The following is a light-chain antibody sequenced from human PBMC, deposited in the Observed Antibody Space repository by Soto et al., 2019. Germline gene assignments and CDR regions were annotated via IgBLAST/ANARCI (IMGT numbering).Light chain of an antibody. J-gene: IGKJ1*01. V-gene: IGKV1-5*03. CDR2: KAS. CDR3: QQYYSYPHT. CDR1: QTISSW. Sequence: DIQMSQSPSTLSGSVGDRVTITCRASQTISSWLAWYQQKPGKAPKLLIYKASTLKSGVPSRFSGSGSGTEFTLTISSLQSEDFATYYCQQYYSYPHTFGQGTKVDIK.